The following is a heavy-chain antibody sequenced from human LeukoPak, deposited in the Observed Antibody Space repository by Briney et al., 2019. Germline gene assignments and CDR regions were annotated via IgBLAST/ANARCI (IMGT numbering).Heavy chain of an antibody. Sequence: SETLSLTCAVSGGSISSYYWSWIRQPPGKGLEWIGYIYYSGSTNYNPSLKRRVTISVDTSKNQFSLKLTSVTAADTALYFCARGYGGDRPGDAFDIWGQGTMVTVSS. CDR1: GGSISSYY. V-gene: IGHV4-59*01. J-gene: IGHJ3*02. CDR2: IYYSGST. CDR3: ARGYGGDRPGDAFDI. D-gene: IGHD2-21*02.